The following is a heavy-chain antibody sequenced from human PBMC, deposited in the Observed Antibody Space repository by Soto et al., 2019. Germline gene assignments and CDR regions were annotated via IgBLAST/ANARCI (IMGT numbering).Heavy chain of an antibody. CDR1: GYTFTSYG. CDR3: ARVPPSADMITFGS. V-gene: IGHV1-18*01. D-gene: IGHD3-16*01. J-gene: IGHJ4*02. Sequence: ASVKVSCKASGYTFTSYGISLVRQAPGQGLEWMGWISAYNGNTNYAQKLQGRVTMTTDTSTSTAYMELRSLRSDDTAVYYCARVPPSADMITFGSWGQGTLVTVSS. CDR2: ISAYNGNT.